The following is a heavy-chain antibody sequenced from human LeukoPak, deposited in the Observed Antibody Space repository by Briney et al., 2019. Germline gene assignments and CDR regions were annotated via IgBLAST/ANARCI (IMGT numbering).Heavy chain of an antibody. J-gene: IGHJ4*02. CDR3: ARDPTTVVTTPYYFDL. CDR1: GTSFSGYH. D-gene: IGHD4-23*01. CDR2: INDRGHT. V-gene: IGHV4-34*01. Sequence: SETLSLTCAVHGTSFSGYHWNWIRQFPGKGLEWIGEINDRGHTNYNPSLESRVAISVDTSKKQFSLKLSSVTAADTAVYYCARDPTTVVTTPYYFDLWGQGTLVTVSS.